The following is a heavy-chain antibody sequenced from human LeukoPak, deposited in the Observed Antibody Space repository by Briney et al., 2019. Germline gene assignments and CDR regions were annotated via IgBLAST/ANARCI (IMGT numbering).Heavy chain of an antibody. V-gene: IGHV7-4-1*02. CDR2: INTNTGNP. J-gene: IGHJ5*02. CDR1: GYTFTSYA. D-gene: IGHD1-7*01. Sequence: ASVKVSCKASGYTFTSYAMNWVRQAPGQGLEWMGWINTNTGNPTYAQGFTGRFVFSLDTSVSTAYLQISSLKAEDTAVYYCARDNWNYQQYWFDPWGQGALVTVSS. CDR3: ARDNWNYQQYWFDP.